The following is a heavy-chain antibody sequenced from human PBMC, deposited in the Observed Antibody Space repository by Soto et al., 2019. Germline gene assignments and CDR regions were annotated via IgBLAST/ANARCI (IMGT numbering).Heavy chain of an antibody. V-gene: IGHV4-39*01. Sequence: PSETLSLTCTVSGGSISSSSYYWGWIRQPPGKGLEWIGSIYYSGSTYYNPSLESRVTISVDTSKNQFSLKLTSVTAADTAVYYCARPVPLRGTLIGYVNYFDPWGQGILVTVSS. CDR2: IYYSGST. D-gene: IGHD3-9*01. CDR1: GGSISSSSYY. CDR3: ARPVPLRGTLIGYVNYFDP. J-gene: IGHJ5*02.